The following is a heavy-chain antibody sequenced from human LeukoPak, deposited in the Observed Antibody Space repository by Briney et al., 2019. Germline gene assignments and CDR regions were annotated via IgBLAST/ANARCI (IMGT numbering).Heavy chain of an antibody. CDR1: GFTFSSYT. CDR2: ISGSNSYI. CDR3: ARVSDGNNFDY. J-gene: IGHJ4*02. Sequence: GGSLRLSCAASGFTFSSYTMHWIRQAPGKGLEWVSSISGSNSYIFYADSVKGRFTVSRDNAKDSLYLQMNSLRAEDTAVYYCARVSDGNNFDYWGPGTLVTVSS. V-gene: IGHV3-21*01.